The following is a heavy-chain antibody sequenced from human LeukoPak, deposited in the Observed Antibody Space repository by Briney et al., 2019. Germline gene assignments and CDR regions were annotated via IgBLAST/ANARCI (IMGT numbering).Heavy chain of an antibody. V-gene: IGHV3-21*01. CDR2: ISSSSYI. CDR3: ARAPSRSPSNWFDP. J-gene: IGHJ5*02. CDR1: GFTFSSYS. Sequence: PGGSLRLSCAASGFTFSSYSMNWVRQAPGKGLEWVSSISSSSYIYYADSVKGRFTISRDNAKNSLYLRMNSLRAEDTAVYYCARAPSRSPSNWFDPWGQGTLVTVSS.